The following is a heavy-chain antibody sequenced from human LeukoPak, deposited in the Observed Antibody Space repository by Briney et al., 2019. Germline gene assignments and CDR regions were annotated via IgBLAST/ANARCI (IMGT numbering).Heavy chain of an antibody. Sequence: PSETLSLTCTVSGGSISSGGYYWSWIRQHPGKGLEWIGYIYYSGSTYYNPSLKSRVTISVDTSKNQFSLKLSSVTAADTAVYYCAREAAFGDSSGLYYFDYWGQGTLATVSS. CDR3: AREAAFGDSSGLYYFDY. D-gene: IGHD3-22*01. CDR1: GGSISSGGYY. CDR2: IYYSGST. V-gene: IGHV4-31*03. J-gene: IGHJ4*02.